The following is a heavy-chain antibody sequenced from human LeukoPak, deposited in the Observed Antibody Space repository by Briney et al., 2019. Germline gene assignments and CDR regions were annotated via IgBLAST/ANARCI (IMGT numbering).Heavy chain of an antibody. CDR3: AKEIRDPPGDTAFDS. J-gene: IGHJ4*02. CDR2: ISGSGGST. V-gene: IGHV3-23*01. D-gene: IGHD2-21*01. Sequence: HPGGSLRLSCAASGFTFSSYAMSWVRQAPGKGLEWVSAISGSGGSTYYADSVEGRFTISRDNSKNSLFLQMNSLRAEDTAVYYCAKEIRDPPGDTAFDSWGQGTLVTVSS. CDR1: GFTFSSYA.